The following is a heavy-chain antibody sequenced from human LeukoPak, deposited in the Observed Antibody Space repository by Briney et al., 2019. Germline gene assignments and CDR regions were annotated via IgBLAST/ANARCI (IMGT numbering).Heavy chain of an antibody. CDR1: GYSFTSYW. D-gene: IGHD6-13*01. Sequence: GESLKISCKGSGYSFTSYWIGWVRPMPGKGLEWMGLIYPGDSDTRYSPSFQGQVTFSVDASISTAYLRLSGLRASDTAIYYCVRFGLTSSLDYWGQGTLVTVSS. J-gene: IGHJ4*02. V-gene: IGHV5-51*01. CDR3: VRFGLTSSLDY. CDR2: IYPGDSDT.